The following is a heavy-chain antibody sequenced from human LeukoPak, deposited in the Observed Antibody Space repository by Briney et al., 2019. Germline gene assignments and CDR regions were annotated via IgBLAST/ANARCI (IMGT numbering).Heavy chain of an antibody. V-gene: IGHV4-61*01. J-gene: IGHJ5*02. Sequence: SETLSLTCTVSGGFVSSSSYYWSWIRQPLGKGLEWIGYIYYSGSTNYNPSLKSRVTISVDTSKNQFSLKLSSVTAADTAVYYRGSYYLENNWFDPWGQGTLVTVSS. CDR2: IYYSGST. D-gene: IGHD2/OR15-2a*01. CDR3: GSYYLENNWFDP. CDR1: GGFVSSSSYY.